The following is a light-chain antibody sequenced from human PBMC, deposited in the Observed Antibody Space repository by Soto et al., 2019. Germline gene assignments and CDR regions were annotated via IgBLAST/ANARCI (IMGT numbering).Light chain of an antibody. CDR1: SSDVGGYNY. J-gene: IGLJ1*01. CDR3: SSYAGSSNV. V-gene: IGLV2-8*01. CDR2: EVN. Sequence: QSVLTQLPPASGSPGQSVAISCTGTSSDVGGYNYVSWYQQHPGKAPKLMIYEVNKRPSGVPDRFSGSKSGNTASLTVSGLQAEDEADYYCSSYAGSSNVFGTGTKVTVL.